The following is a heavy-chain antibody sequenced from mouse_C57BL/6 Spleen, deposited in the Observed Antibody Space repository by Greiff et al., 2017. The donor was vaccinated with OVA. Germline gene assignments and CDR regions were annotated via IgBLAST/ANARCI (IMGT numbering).Heavy chain of an antibody. D-gene: IGHD1-1*01. CDR2: IDPEDGET. Sequence: EVQLQQSGAELVKPGASVKLSCTASGFNIKDYYMHWVKQRTEQGLEWIGRIDPEDGETKYAPKFQGKATITADTSSNTAYLQLSSLTSEDTAGYYCASHYYGSSYDYAMDYWGQGTSVTVSS. CDR1: GFNIKDYY. CDR3: ASHYYGSSYDYAMDY. V-gene: IGHV14-2*01. J-gene: IGHJ4*01.